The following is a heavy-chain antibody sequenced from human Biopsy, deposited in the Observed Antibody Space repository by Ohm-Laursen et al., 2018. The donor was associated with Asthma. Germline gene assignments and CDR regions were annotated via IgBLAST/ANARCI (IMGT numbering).Heavy chain of an antibody. J-gene: IGHJ4*02. V-gene: IGHV1-69*13. CDR2: INSVFGTT. D-gene: IGHD2-2*01. Sequence: AASVKVSCKSPGGTFNTYVIGWVRQAPGQGLEWMGGINSVFGTTTYPQKFQDRVTITADDSTSTVYMELSSLRPEDTAVYYCARKAGSCISRTCYSLDFWGQGTLVTVSS. CDR3: ARKAGSCISRTCYSLDF. CDR1: GGTFNTYV.